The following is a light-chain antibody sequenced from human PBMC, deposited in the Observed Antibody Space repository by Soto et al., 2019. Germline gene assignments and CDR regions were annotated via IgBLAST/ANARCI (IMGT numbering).Light chain of an antibody. CDR2: KAS. V-gene: IGKV1-39*01. CDR3: QQANSFPVT. Sequence: DIQMTQSPSSLSASVGDRVTITCRASQSISSYLNWYQQKPGKAPKLLIYKASGLESGVPSRFSGSGSGTEFTLTISSLQPEDFATYYCQQANSFPVTFGGGTKVDIK. J-gene: IGKJ4*01. CDR1: QSISSY.